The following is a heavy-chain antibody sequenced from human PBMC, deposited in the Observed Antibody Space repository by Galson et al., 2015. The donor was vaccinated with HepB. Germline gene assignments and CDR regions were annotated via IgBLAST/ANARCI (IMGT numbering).Heavy chain of an antibody. CDR3: VRQYDTSGYYPY. Sequence: SVKVSCKASGGTFSTHTISWVRQAPGQGLDWMGGIIPILGSANYAQKFQGRVTITTDESKSTIYMELTSLRSEDTAVYYCVRQYDTSGYYPYWGQGTLATVSS. V-gene: IGHV1-69*16. J-gene: IGHJ4*02. CDR1: GGTFSTHT. CDR2: IIPILGSA. D-gene: IGHD3-22*01.